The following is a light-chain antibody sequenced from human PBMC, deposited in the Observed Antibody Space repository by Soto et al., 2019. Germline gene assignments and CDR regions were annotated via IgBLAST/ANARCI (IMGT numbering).Light chain of an antibody. Sequence: IVLTQSPGTLSLSPGEGATLSCRTSQSVSIRHLAWYQQRPGQAPRLLIYATSDRATGTPDRFSGSGSGTTFTLTITSREPEDFAVYSCQQYGTSWTFGQGTKVEI. J-gene: IGKJ1*01. CDR1: QSVSIRH. CDR3: QQYGTSWT. CDR2: ATS. V-gene: IGKV3-20*01.